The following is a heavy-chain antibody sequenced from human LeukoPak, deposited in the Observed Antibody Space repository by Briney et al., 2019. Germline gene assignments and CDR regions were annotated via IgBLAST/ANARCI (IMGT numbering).Heavy chain of an antibody. Sequence: SVTVSCKASGGTFSSYAIRGVRQAPGKGLKGMGWIIATFGTANSAQKFQGRVTITTDECTSTAYMELSSLRSEDTAVYYCVREAVAGRGYYYYGMDVWGQGTTVTVSS. D-gene: IGHD6-19*01. J-gene: IGHJ6*02. CDR3: VREAVAGRGYYYYGMDV. V-gene: IGHV1-69*05. CDR1: GGTFSSYA. CDR2: IIATFGTA.